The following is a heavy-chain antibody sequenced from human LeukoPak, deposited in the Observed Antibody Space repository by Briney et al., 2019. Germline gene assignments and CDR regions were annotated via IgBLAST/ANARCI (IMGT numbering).Heavy chain of an antibody. V-gene: IGHV3-23*01. CDR2: ISGSAYST. D-gene: IGHD3-22*01. CDR1: GFTFSSYS. J-gene: IGHJ3*02. Sequence: TGGSLRLSCAASGFTFSSYSMNWVRQAPGKGLEWISAISGSAYSTSYADSVKGRFTISRDNSKNTLYLQMNSLRAEDTAIYYCARNTSGFKLGDAFDIWGQGTMVTVSS. CDR3: ARNTSGFKLGDAFDI.